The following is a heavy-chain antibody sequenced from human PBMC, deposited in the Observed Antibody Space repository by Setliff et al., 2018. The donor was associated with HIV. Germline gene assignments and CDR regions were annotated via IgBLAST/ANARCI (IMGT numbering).Heavy chain of an antibody. J-gene: IGHJ5*02. CDR3: ARHDFWSGYHNWFDP. CDR1: GGSISSSSYY. D-gene: IGHD3-3*01. Sequence: PSETLSLTCSVSGGSISSSSYYWGWIRQPPGKGLEWIGNIYYSGSTYYNPSLKSRVTISVDMSKNQFSLRLTSVTAADTAMYYCARHDFWSGYHNWFDPWGQGTLVTVS. CDR2: IYYSGST. V-gene: IGHV4-39*01.